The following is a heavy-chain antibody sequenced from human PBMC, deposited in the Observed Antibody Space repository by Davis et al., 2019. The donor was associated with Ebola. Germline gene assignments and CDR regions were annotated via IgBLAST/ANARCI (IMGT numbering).Heavy chain of an antibody. CDR1: GFTFSSYW. J-gene: IGHJ6*03. CDR2: SNSDGSST. D-gene: IGHD3-16*01. V-gene: IGHV3-74*01. Sequence: GESLKISCAASGFTFSSYWMHWVRQAPGKGLVWVSRSNSDGSSTSYADSVKGRFTISRDNAKNTLYLQMNSLRAEDTAVYYCASLGAGRYYYYYYMDVRGKGTTVTVSS. CDR3: ASLGAGRYYYYYYMDV.